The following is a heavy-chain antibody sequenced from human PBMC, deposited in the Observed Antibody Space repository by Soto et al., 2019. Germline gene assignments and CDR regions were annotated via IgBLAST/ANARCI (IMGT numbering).Heavy chain of an antibody. CDR1: GFTFDDYT. CDR3: AKEGINYGDYAFDY. J-gene: IGHJ4*02. Sequence: GGSLRLSCAASGFTFDDYTMHWVRQAPGKGLEWVSLISWDGGSTYYADSVKGRFTISRDNSKNSLYLQMNSLRTEDTALYYCAKEGINYGDYAFDYWGQGTLVTVSS. V-gene: IGHV3-43*01. D-gene: IGHD4-17*01. CDR2: ISWDGGST.